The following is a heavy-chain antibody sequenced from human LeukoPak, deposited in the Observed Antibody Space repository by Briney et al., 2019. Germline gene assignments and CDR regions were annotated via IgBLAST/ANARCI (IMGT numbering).Heavy chain of an antibody. V-gene: IGHV1-46*01. D-gene: IGHD6-19*01. CDR2: INPSGGST. J-gene: IGHJ5*02. Sequence: ASVKVSCKASGYTFTSYYMHWVRQAPGQGLEWMGIINPSGGSTSYAQKFQGRVTMTRDMSTSTVYMELSSLRSEDTAVYYCARDMYSSGWYGLSNWFDPWGQGTLVTVSS. CDR3: ARDMYSSGWYGLSNWFDP. CDR1: GYTFTSYY.